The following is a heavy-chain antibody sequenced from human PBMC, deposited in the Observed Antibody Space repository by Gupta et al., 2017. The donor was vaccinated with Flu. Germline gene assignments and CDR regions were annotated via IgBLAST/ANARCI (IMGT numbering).Heavy chain of an antibody. J-gene: IGHJ3*02. Sequence: VQSGAEVKKPGESLKISCKGSGYSFTSYWIGWVRQMPGKGLEWMGIIYPGDSDTRYSPSFQGQVTISADKSISTAYLQWSSLKASDTAMYYCASFSGSYGGLSGRHAFDIWGQGTMVTVSS. V-gene: IGHV5-51*01. CDR2: IYPGDSDT. CDR1: GYSFTSYW. D-gene: IGHD1-26*01. CDR3: ASFSGSYGGLSGRHAFDI.